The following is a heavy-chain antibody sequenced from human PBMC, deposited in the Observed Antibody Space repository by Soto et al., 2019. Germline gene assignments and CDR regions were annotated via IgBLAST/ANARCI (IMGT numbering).Heavy chain of an antibody. CDR1: GFTFTSSA. J-gene: IGHJ3*02. D-gene: IGHD6-13*01. V-gene: IGHV1-58*02. Sequence: ASVKVSCKASGFTFTSSAMQWVRQARGQRLEWIGWIVVGSGNTNYAQKFQERVTITRDMSTSTAYMELSSLRSEDTAVYYCGSSSWYSFDTWGQGTMVTVSS. CDR2: IVVGSGNT. CDR3: GSSSWYSFDT.